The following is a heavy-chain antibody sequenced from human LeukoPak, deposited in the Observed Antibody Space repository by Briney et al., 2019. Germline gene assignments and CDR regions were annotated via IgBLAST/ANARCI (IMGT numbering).Heavy chain of an antibody. D-gene: IGHD4-17*01. J-gene: IGHJ4*02. V-gene: IGHV4-59*12. CDR3: ARVPTVTFFDY. Sequence: SETLSLTCTVSGGSISSYYWSWIRQPPGKGLEWIGYIYYSGSTNYNPSLKSRVTISVDTSKNQFSLKLSSVTAADTALYYCARVPTVTFFDYWGQGTLVTVSS. CDR2: IYYSGST. CDR1: GGSISSYY.